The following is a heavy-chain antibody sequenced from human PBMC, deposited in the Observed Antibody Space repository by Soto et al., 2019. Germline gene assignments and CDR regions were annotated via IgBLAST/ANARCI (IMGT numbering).Heavy chain of an antibody. J-gene: IGHJ6*02. V-gene: IGHV1-58*02. CDR1: GSGFISSG. CDR3: SADRPDIGVGWWV. CDR2: IVVASGQT. Sequence: SVKVSCKASGSGFISSGIQWVRQAHGQRLEWIGWIVVASGQTNYAQNFRGRVAIARDTSTATAYIELTGLTSEDTAVYFCSADRPDIGVGWWVWGQGTTVTVSS. D-gene: IGHD2-15*01.